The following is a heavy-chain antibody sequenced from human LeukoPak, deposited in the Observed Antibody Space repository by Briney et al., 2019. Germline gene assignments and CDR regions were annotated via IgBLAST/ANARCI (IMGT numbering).Heavy chain of an antibody. Sequence: GGSLRLSCAASGFTFTNYAMYWVRQAPGKGLEWVAVISYDENNKYYADSVEGRFTISRDNSKNTLYLQMNSLRAEDTAVYYCARGGGYYVSDLDYWGQGTLATVSS. CDR3: ARGGGYYVSDLDY. V-gene: IGHV3-30-3*01. CDR2: ISYDENNK. CDR1: GFTFTNYA. D-gene: IGHD1-26*01. J-gene: IGHJ4*02.